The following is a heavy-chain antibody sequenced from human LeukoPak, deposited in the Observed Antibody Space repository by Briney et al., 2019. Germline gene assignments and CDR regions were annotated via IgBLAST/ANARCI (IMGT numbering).Heavy chain of an antibody. J-gene: IGHJ4*02. CDR3: AKDKGSSGYYGFGDY. Sequence: GGSLRLSCAASGFTFSSYGMHWVRQAPGKGLEWVAFIRYDGSSKYYADSVKGRFTISRDNSKNTLYLQMNSLRAEDTAVYYCAKDKGSSGYYGFGDYWGQGTLVTVSS. V-gene: IGHV3-30*02. CDR1: GFTFSSYG. CDR2: IRYDGSSK. D-gene: IGHD3-22*01.